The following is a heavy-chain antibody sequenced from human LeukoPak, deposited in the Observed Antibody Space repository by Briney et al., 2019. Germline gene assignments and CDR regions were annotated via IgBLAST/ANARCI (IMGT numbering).Heavy chain of an antibody. V-gene: IGHV3-23*01. CDR1: GFTFSGFA. CDR3: AKMKGHPLPKYYMDV. D-gene: IGHD1-26*01. CDR2: ISGTGDNT. Sequence: GGSLRPSCAPSGFTFSGFAMSWVRRTPGKGLEWVSGISGTGDNTLYADSVKGRFTISRDNSKNTLYLEMNSLRAEDTAIYYCAKMKGHPLPKYYMDVWGQGTTVTVSS. J-gene: IGHJ6*01.